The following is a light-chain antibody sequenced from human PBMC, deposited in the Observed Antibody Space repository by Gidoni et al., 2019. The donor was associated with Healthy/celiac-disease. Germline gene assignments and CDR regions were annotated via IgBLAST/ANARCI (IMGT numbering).Light chain of an antibody. CDR3: QQYYRTPLT. J-gene: IGKJ4*01. CDR1: QSVLYSSNNKNY. V-gene: IGKV4-1*01. CDR2: WAS. Sequence: DIVMTQSPDSLAGSLGERATINCQSSQSVLYSSNNKNYLAGYQQKPGQPPKLLIYWASTRESVVPDRFSGRGSGTDFTLTIRSLQSEDVAVYYCQQYYRTPLTFGGGTQVEIK.